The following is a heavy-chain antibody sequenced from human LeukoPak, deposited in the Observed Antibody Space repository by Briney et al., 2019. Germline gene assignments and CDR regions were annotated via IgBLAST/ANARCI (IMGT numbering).Heavy chain of an antibody. Sequence: RASVKVSCKASGYTFTSYAMHWVRQAPGQRLEWMGWINAGNGNTKYSQKFQGRVTITRDTSASTAYMELSSLRSEDTAVYYCATSAGLRYFDWGFDYWGQGTLVTVSS. CDR2: INAGNGNT. CDR3: ATSAGLRYFDWGFDY. CDR1: GYTFTSYA. J-gene: IGHJ4*02. V-gene: IGHV1-3*01. D-gene: IGHD3-9*01.